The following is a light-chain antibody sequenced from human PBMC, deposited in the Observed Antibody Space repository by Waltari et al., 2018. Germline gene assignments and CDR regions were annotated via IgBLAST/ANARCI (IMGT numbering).Light chain of an antibody. CDR2: DVS. J-gene: IGLJ2*01. CDR1: SSYVGGYNY. V-gene: IGLV2-14*03. CDR3: SSYTSSTVV. Sequence: QSALTQPASVSGSPGQSITISCTGTSSYVGGYNYVPWYQQHPGKAPKLMIYDVSNRPSGVSNRFSGSKSGNTASLTISGLQAEDEADYYCSSYTSSTVVFGGGTKLTVL.